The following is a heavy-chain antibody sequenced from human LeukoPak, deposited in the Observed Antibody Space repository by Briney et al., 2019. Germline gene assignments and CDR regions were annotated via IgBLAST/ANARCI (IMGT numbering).Heavy chain of an antibody. D-gene: IGHD5-18*01. CDR3: AREFSYGRRAFDY. Sequence: ASVKVSCKASGYTFTSYAMHWVRQAPGQRLEWMGWINAGNGNTKYSQKFQGRVTITRDTSASTAYMELSSLRSEDTAVYYCAREFSYGRRAFDYWGQGTLVTVSS. V-gene: IGHV1-3*01. J-gene: IGHJ4*02. CDR2: INAGNGNT. CDR1: GYTFTSYA.